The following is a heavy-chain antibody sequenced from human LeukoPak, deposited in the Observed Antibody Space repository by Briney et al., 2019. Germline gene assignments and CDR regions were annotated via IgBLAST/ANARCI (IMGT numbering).Heavy chain of an antibody. CDR3: GRDRVRANIEMVNWDY. Sequence: ASVKVSCKASGYTFNNYYIHWVRQAPGQGLEWMGLINPGGDSISYAQKFQGRVTMTGDTSTSTVYMELSSLRSEDTAGYYCGRDRVRANIEMVNWDYWGQGTLVTVSS. CDR1: GYTFNNYY. CDR2: INPGGDSI. J-gene: IGHJ4*02. V-gene: IGHV1-46*02. D-gene: IGHD5-24*01.